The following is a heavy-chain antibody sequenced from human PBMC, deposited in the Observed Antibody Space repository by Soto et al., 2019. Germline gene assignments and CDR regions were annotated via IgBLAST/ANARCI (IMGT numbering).Heavy chain of an antibody. CDR1: GNTSANNG. CDR2: INAGSGNT. V-gene: IGHV1-3*01. Sequence: GASVKVSWKACGNTSANNGMHWVSQAPGQRTEWMGWINAGSGNTKYSQMFQGRITITRDTSASTVYMELSSVRSENTAVYFCSSNRIGGPPYSFDPRGSGPL. CDR3: SSNRIGGPPYSFDP. D-gene: IGHD2-15*01. J-gene: IGHJ5*02.